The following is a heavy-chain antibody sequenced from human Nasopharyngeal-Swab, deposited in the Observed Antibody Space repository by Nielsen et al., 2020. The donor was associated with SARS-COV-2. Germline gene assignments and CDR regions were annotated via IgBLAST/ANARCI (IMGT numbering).Heavy chain of an antibody. D-gene: IGHD2/OR15-2a*01. J-gene: IGHJ6*02. CDR3: ARRLLSSTYYYYYALDV. CDR2: INTGNGNT. Sequence: WVRQAPGLLLDWMGWINTGNGNTNYSQRFQARVTITRDTSANTAYMELSRLRSEDTAVYYFARRLLSSTYYYYYALDVWGQGTTVTVSS. V-gene: IGHV1-3*04.